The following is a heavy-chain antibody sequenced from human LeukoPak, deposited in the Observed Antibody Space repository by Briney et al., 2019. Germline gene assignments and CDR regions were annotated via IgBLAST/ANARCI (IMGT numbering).Heavy chain of an antibody. J-gene: IGHJ3*02. V-gene: IGHV1-3*01. CDR1: GYTFTSYA. D-gene: IGHD3-22*01. CDR2: INAGNGNT. CDR3: ARDPIYYDSSGYSYGDAFDI. Sequence: GASVKVSCKASGYTFTSYAMHWVRQAPGQRLEWMGWINAGNGNTKYSQKFQGRVTITRDTSASTAYMELSSLRSEDTAVYYCARDPIYYDSSGYSYGDAFDIWGQGTMVTVSS.